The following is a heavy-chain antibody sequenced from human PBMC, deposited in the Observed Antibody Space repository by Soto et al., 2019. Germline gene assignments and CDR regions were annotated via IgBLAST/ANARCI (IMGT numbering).Heavy chain of an antibody. V-gene: IGHV2-5*02. D-gene: IGHD1-7*01. CDR2: IYWDDVQ. CDR1: GFSLSTCGVG. CDR3: AHRLVRDELYGMDV. J-gene: IGHJ6*02. Sequence: QITLKESGPTLVKPTQTLTLTCTFSGFSLSTCGVGVGWIRQPPGKALEWLAFIYWDDVQRYSPSLKSRLTITKDTSKNLVVLIMTNVDPVDTATYYCAHRLVRDELYGMDVWGQGTTVTVSS.